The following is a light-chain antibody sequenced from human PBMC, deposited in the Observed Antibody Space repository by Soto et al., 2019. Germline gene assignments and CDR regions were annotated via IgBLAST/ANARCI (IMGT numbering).Light chain of an antibody. CDR1: SSNLGAGYD. CDR2: GNR. Sequence: QSVLTQPPSVSGAPGQRVTLSCTGNSSNLGAGYDVHWYQQLPGAAPKLVIFGNRNRPSGISSRFSGSKSGNTASLTISGLQTEDEADYYCSSYTSSSTLFGTGTKVTVL. CDR3: SSYTSSSTL. J-gene: IGLJ1*01. V-gene: IGLV1-40*01.